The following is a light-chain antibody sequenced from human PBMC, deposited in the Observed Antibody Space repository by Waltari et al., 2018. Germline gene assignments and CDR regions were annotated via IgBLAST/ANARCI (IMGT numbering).Light chain of an antibody. CDR3: QQYHTYPWT. CDR2: ASS. CDR1: QGVSTY. V-gene: IGKV1-8*01. J-gene: IGKJ1*01. Sequence: AIRMTQSPASLSASTGARLTTACRASQGVSTYLAWNQQKPGNAPSLLIYASSTLESGVPSKFSGSGSGTDFTLTISCLQSEDFATYYCQQYHTYPWTFGQGTKVEI.